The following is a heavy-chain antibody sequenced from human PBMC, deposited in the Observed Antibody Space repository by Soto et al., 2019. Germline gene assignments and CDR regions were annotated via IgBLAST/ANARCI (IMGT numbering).Heavy chain of an antibody. CDR1: GFTFSDYY. CDR2: ISGNGEII. CDR3: ARDVDADFRTDFDY. Sequence: PGGSLRLSCAAPGFTFSDYYIHWIRRAPGKGLEWISYISGNGEIIQYAASARGRFTISRDNAENSVYLKMDSLRAEDTALYYCARDVDADFRTDFDYWGRGTLVTVSS. J-gene: IGHJ4*02. D-gene: IGHD4-17*01. V-gene: IGHV3-11*01.